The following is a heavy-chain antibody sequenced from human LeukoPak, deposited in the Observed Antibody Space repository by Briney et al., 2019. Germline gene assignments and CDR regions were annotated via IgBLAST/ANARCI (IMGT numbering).Heavy chain of an antibody. CDR1: GFTFHDNA. CDR2: ISGDGGRT. Sequence: GGSLRLSCAASGFTFHDNAMHWVRQAPGKGLEWVSLISGDGGRTYNADSVKGRFTISRDNSKSSLYLQMNSLRTEDTALYYCAKDRGIAAAYWYFDLWAVAPWSLSPQ. J-gene: IGHJ2*01. D-gene: IGHD6-13*01. V-gene: IGHV3-43*02. CDR3: AKDRGIAAAYWYFDL.